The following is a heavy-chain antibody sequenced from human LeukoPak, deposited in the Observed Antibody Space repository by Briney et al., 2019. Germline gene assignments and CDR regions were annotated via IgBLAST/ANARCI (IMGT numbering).Heavy chain of an antibody. V-gene: IGHV3-48*03. Sequence: PGGSLRRSCAASGFTFSSYEMNWVRQAPGKGLEWVSYISSSGSTIYYADSVKGRFTISRDNAKNSLYLQMNSLRAEDTAVYYCARDQLLWFGELLLDYWGQGTLVTVSS. CDR2: ISSSGSTI. D-gene: IGHD3-10*01. CDR3: ARDQLLWFGELLLDY. J-gene: IGHJ4*02. CDR1: GFTFSSYE.